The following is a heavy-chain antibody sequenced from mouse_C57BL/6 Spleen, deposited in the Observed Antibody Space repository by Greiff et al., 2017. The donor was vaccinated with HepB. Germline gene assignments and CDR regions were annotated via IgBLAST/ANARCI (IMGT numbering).Heavy chain of an antibody. Sequence: EVQVVESGGDLVKPGGSLKLSCAASGFTFSSYGMSWVRQTPDKRLEWVATISSGGSYTYYPDSVKGRFTISRDNAKNTLYLQMSSLKSEDTAMYYCARDGYYYGSGALDYWGQGTSVTVSS. V-gene: IGHV5-6*01. CDR1: GFTFSSYG. CDR2: ISSGGSYT. D-gene: IGHD1-1*01. CDR3: ARDGYYYGSGALDY. J-gene: IGHJ4*01.